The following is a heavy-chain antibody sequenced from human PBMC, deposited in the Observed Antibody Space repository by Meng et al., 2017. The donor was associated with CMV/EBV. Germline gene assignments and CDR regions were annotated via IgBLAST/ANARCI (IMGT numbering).Heavy chain of an antibody. D-gene: IGHD3-10*01. CDR3: ARGGVFRGFILY. V-gene: IGHV1-46*01. J-gene: IGHJ4*02. CDR1: GYTFTSYY. Sequence: KASGYTFTSYYLHWGRQAPGQGLEGMGIINPSGGSTSYAQKFQGRVTMTRDTSTSTVYMELSSLRSEDTAVYYCARGGVFRGFILYWGQGTLVTVSS. CDR2: INPSGGST.